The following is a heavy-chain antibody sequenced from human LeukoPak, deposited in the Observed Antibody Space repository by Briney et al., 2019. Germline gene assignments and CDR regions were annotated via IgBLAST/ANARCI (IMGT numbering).Heavy chain of an antibody. CDR3: AKGRWYGDYAFDY. CDR1: GFTFSTYG. J-gene: IGHJ4*02. D-gene: IGHD4-17*01. V-gene: IGHV3-30*18. CDR2: ISYEGSNK. Sequence: GGSLRLSCAASGFTFSTYGMHWVRQAPGKGLEWVAVISYEGSNKYYADSVKGRFTISRDNSKNTVYLQMNSLRGEDTAVYYCAKGRWYGDYAFDYWGQGTLVTVSS.